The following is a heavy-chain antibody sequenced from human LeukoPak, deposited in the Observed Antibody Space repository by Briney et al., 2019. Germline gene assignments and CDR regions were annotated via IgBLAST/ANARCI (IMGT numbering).Heavy chain of an antibody. CDR3: ATPDSSGYYYLY. Sequence: PSGTLCLTCAVYGGSFSGYYWSWSREPPGKGLEWIGEINHSGSTKYNQSLESRVTISVETSKTKFSLNLSSVTAADTAVYYCATPDSSGYYYLYCGQGKVTTVSS. CDR1: GGSFSGYY. J-gene: IGHJ4*02. D-gene: IGHD3-22*01. CDR2: INHSGST. V-gene: IGHV4-34*01.